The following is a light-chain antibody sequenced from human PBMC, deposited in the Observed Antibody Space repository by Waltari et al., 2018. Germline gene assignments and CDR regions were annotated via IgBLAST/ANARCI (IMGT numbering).Light chain of an antibody. Sequence: DIQMTQSPSSLSASVGDRVTITCRASQSISSYLNWYQQKPGKAPKLLIYAASSLPSGVPSKFRWSGTWNDFTLTISRLQPECFATFFFQKRYSTPTFGQGTKVEIK. CDR2: AAS. V-gene: IGKV1-39*01. J-gene: IGKJ1*01. CDR3: QKRYSTPT. CDR1: QSISSY.